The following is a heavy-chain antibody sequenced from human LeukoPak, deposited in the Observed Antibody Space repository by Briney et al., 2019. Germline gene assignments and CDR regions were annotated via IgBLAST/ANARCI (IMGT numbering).Heavy chain of an antibody. D-gene: IGHD2/OR15-2a*01. CDR2: ISGTGDVS. Sequence: GGSLRLSCAASGFTFSDYSMRWVRQAPGKGLEWVSSISGTGDVSKYADSVKGRFTISRDNSKNTLYLQVNSLRAEETAVYYCAKAFVPYYYGMDVWGQGTTVTVS. CDR3: AKAFVPYYYGMDV. CDR1: GFTFSDYS. V-gene: IGHV3-23*01. J-gene: IGHJ6*02.